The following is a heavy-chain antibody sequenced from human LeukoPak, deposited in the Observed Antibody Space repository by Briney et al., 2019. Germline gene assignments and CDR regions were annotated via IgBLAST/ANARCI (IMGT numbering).Heavy chain of an antibody. Sequence: PGGPLKLSCAVSGFTFSGVWMNWSRQAPGKGMEWVASINSDGSEGYYADVVKGRFTISRDNAKNSLYLQINSLRAEDTAVYYCARSSYSSSSSVWGQGTMVTVSS. V-gene: IGHV3-7*03. J-gene: IGHJ3*01. D-gene: IGHD6-6*01. CDR1: GFTFSGVW. CDR2: INSDGSEG. CDR3: ARSSYSSSSSV.